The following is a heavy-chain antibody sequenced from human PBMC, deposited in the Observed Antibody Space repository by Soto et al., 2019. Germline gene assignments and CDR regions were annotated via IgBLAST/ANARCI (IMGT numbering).Heavy chain of an antibody. CDR2: IFYSGST. J-gene: IGHJ6*02. V-gene: IGHV4-39*01. D-gene: IGHD2-15*01. Sequence: QLQLQESGPGLVKPSETLSLTCTVSGGSISSSSYYWGWIRQPPGKGLEWIGSIFYSGSTYYNPXLKSRVPISGAXSXNXXSLKLSSGTAADTAVYYCARHLTYCSAGSCYSDFPYYGMDVWGQGTTVTVSS. CDR3: ARHLTYCSAGSCYSDFPYYGMDV. CDR1: GGSISSSSYY.